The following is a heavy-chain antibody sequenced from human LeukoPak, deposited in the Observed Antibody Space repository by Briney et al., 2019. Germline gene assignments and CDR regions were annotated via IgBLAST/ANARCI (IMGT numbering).Heavy chain of an antibody. Sequence: ASVKVSCKASGYTFTSYGISWVRQAPGQGLEWMGWISAYNGNTNYAQKLQGRVTITTDTSTSTAYMELRSLRSDDTAVYYCARRGYCSGGSCYYESIDYWGQGTLVTVSS. CDR3: ARRGYCSGGSCYYESIDY. CDR1: GYTFTSYG. D-gene: IGHD2-15*01. V-gene: IGHV1-18*01. J-gene: IGHJ4*02. CDR2: ISAYNGNT.